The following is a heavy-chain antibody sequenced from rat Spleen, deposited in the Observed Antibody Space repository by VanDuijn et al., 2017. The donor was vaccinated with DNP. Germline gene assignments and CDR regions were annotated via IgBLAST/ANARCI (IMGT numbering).Heavy chain of an antibody. V-gene: IGHV2-72*01. Sequence: QVQLKESGPGLVQPSQTLSLTCTVSGFSLTSNAVGWVRQPLGKGLLWMGTIWAGGSTNYNSAVQSRLSISRDTSKSQVFLKMNSLQTEDTATYYCARRYNSGYFDYWGQGVKVTVSS. D-gene: IGHD4-3*01. CDR2: IWAGGST. CDR1: GFSLTSNA. CDR3: ARRYNSGYFDY. J-gene: IGHJ2*01.